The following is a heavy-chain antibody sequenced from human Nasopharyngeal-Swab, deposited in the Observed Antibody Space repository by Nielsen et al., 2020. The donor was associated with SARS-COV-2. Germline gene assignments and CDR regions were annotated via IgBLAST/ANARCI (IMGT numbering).Heavy chain of an antibody. D-gene: IGHD1-26*01. V-gene: IGHV4-39*01. J-gene: IGHJ4*02. CDR2: IYYSGST. CDR3: ARLGFSGSYDY. Sequence: SETLSLTCTVSGGSISSSSYYWGWIRQPPGKGLEWIGSIYYSGSTYYNPSLKSRVTISVDTSKNQFSLKLSSVTAADTAVYDCARLGFSGSYDYWGQGTLVTVSS. CDR1: GGSISSSSYY.